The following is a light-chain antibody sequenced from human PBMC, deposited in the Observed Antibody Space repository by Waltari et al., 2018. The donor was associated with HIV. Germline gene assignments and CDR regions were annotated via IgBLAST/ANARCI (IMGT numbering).Light chain of an antibody. J-gene: IGLJ3*02. Sequence: QSALTQPASVSGSPGPSITISCTGTSSDIGGYTYVSWYQHHPDRAPKLIIYEVSNRPSGVSNRFSGSKSGNTASLTISGLQADDEADYYCSSYTSSNTLVFGGGTRLTVL. CDR1: SSDIGGYTY. CDR3: SSYTSSNTLV. V-gene: IGLV2-14*01. CDR2: EVS.